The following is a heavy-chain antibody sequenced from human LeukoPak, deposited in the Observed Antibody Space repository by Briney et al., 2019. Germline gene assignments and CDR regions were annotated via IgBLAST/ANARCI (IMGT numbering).Heavy chain of an antibody. Sequence: GGSLRLSCAASGFTFSSYGMHWVRQAPGKGLEWVAVIWYDGRNKYYADSVKGRFTISRDNSKNTLYMQMNSLRAEDTAVYYCAKDYGYYSSYYYGMDVWGQGTTVTVSS. CDR3: AKDYGYYSSYYYGMDV. CDR2: IWYDGRNK. D-gene: IGHD4-11*01. J-gene: IGHJ6*02. CDR1: GFTFSSYG. V-gene: IGHV3-30*02.